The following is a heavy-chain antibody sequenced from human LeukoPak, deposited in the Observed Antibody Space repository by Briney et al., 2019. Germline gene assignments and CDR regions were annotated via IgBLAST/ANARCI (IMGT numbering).Heavy chain of an antibody. J-gene: IGHJ3*02. V-gene: IGHV1-69*13. Sequence: GASVKVSCKASGGTFSSYAISWVRQAPGQGLEWMGGIIPIFGTANYAQKFQGRVTITADESTSTAYMELSSLRSEDTAVYYCAILALYYDSSGYYRADAFDIWGQGTMVTVSS. D-gene: IGHD3-22*01. CDR1: GGTFSSYA. CDR3: AILALYYDSSGYYRADAFDI. CDR2: IIPIFGTA.